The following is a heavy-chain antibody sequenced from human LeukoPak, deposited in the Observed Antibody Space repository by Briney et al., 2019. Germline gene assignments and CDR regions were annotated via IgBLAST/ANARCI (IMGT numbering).Heavy chain of an antibody. CDR1: GLTFNSYG. J-gene: IGHJ4*02. D-gene: IGHD3-10*01. CDR2: IRYDGSHK. V-gene: IGHV3-30*02. Sequence: GGSLRLSCAASGLTFNSYGMHWVRQAPGKGLEWVAFIRYDGSHKYYADSVKGRFTISRDNSKNTVYLQMDSLRPEDTAVYYCAKDYGGSGSYRDYWGQGTLVTVSS. CDR3: AKDYGGSGSYRDY.